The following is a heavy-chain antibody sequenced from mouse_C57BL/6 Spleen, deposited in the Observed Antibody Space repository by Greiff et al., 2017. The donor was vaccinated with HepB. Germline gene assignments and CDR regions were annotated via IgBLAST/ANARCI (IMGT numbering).Heavy chain of an antibody. CDR3: ARGDYDPYFDY. V-gene: IGHV3-6*01. CDR1: GYSITSGYY. Sequence: ESGPGLVKPSQSLSLTCSVTGYSITSGYYWNWIRQFPGNKLEWMGYISYDGSNNYNPSLKNRISITRATSKNQFFLKLNSVTTEDTATYDCARGDYDPYFDYWGQGTTLTVSS. D-gene: IGHD2-4*01. J-gene: IGHJ2*01. CDR2: ISYDGSN.